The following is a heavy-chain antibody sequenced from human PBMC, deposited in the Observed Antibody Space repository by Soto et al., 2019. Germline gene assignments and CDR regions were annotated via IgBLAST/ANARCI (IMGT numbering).Heavy chain of an antibody. CDR3: ARSALPMDKKIVVVVAATGRDYGMDV. J-gene: IGHJ6*02. Sequence: ASVKVSCKASGGTFSSYAISWVRQAPGQGLEWMGGIIPIFGTANYAQKFQGRVTITADESTSTAYMELSSLRSEDTAVYYCARSALPMDKKIVVVVAATGRDYGMDVWGQGTTVTVSS. CDR2: IIPIFGTA. V-gene: IGHV1-69*13. CDR1: GGTFSSYA. D-gene: IGHD2-15*01.